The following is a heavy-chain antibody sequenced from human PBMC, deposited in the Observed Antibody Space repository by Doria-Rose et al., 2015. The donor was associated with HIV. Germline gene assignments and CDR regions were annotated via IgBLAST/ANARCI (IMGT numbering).Heavy chain of an antibody. J-gene: IGHJ4*02. CDR1: GFTFSSHR. V-gene: IGHV3-21*01. Sequence: LRLSCATSGFTFSSHRINWVRQAPGKGLEWVSSISSTSAYINYADSVRGRFTISRDNARNSLYLQMDSLRAEDTAIYYCATGVTLDYWGQGTPVTVSS. D-gene: IGHD3-10*01. CDR2: ISSTSAYI. CDR3: ATGVTLDY.